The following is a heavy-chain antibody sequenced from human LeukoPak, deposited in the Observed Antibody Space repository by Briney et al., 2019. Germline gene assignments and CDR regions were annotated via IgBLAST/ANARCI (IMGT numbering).Heavy chain of an antibody. J-gene: IGHJ4*02. CDR3: ARGGTSESLDY. CDR1: GYSFASYW. CDR2: IYPGDSDT. Sequence: GESLKISCKGSGYSFASYWIGWVRQMRGEGLEWVGIIYPGDSDTRYSPSFPGQVTISADKSISTAYLQWSSLKPSDTAMYYCARGGTSESLDYWGQGPLVTVPS. V-gene: IGHV5-51*01. D-gene: IGHD4-23*01.